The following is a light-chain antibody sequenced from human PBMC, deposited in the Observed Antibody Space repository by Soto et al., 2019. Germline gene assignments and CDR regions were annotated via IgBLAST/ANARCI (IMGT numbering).Light chain of an antibody. CDR3: QQYKPYTFT. J-gene: IGKJ2*01. CDR1: QSIDRW. Sequence: DIQMTQSPSTLSASVGDRVTITCRASQSIDRWLAWYQQKPGKAPKLLIYRASSLESGVPSRFSGSGSGTEFTFTISSLQPDDFAPYDCQQYKPYTFTFARVPKLEIK. V-gene: IGKV1-5*03. CDR2: RAS.